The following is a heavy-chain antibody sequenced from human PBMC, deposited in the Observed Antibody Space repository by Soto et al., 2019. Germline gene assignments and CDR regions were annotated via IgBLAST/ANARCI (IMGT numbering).Heavy chain of an antibody. CDR1: GFTFSSYG. D-gene: IGHD4-17*01. V-gene: IGHV3-30*18. J-gene: IGHJ3*02. CDR2: ISYDGSNK. Sequence: GGSLKLSCAASGFTFSSYGMHWVRQAPGKGLEWVAVISYDGSNKYYADSVKGRFTISRDNSKNTLYLQMNSLRAEDTAVYYCAKDRDYGDQGDMFAFDIWGQGTMVTVSS. CDR3: AKDRDYGDQGDMFAFDI.